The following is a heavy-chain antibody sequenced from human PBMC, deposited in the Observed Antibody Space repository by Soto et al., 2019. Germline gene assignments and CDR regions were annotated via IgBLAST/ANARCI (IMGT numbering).Heavy chain of an antibody. CDR3: ARDPPTYGDAYYGMDV. Sequence: GGSLRLSCAASGFTFSSYAMHWVRQAPGKGLEWVAVISYDGSNKYYADSVKGRFTISRDNSKNTLYLQMNSLRAEDTAVYYCARDPPTYGDAYYGMDVWGQGTTVTVSS. V-gene: IGHV3-30-3*01. CDR2: ISYDGSNK. J-gene: IGHJ6*02. D-gene: IGHD4-17*01. CDR1: GFTFSSYA.